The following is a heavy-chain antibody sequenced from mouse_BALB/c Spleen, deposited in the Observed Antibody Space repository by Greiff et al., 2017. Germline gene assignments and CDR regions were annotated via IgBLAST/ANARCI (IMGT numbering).Heavy chain of an antibody. D-gene: IGHD2-3*01. CDR1: GFSLTSYG. J-gene: IGHJ4*01. CDR2: IWAGGST. V-gene: IGHV2-9*02. Sequence: QVQLKESGPGLVAPSQSLSITCTVSGFSLTSYGVHWVRQPPGKGLEWLGVIWAGGSTNYNSALMSRLSISKDNSKSQVFLKMNSLQTDDTAMYYCARADGYYLYYYAMDYWGQGTSVTVSS. CDR3: ARADGYYLYYYAMDY.